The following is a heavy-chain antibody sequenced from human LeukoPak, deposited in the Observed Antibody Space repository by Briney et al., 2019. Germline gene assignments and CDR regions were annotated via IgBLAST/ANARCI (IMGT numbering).Heavy chain of an antibody. J-gene: IGHJ4*02. D-gene: IGHD5-18*01. CDR1: GDSISSNSAA. CDR2: IYYRSKWYN. CDR3: ARGNGYTYGSYYFDY. V-gene: IGHV6-1*01. Sequence: SQTLSLTFAISGDSISSNSAAWNWIRQSPSRGLEWLGRIYYRSKWYNDYAESVKSRITVNPDTSKNQFSPQLNSVTPEDTAVYFCARGNGYTYGSYYFDYWGQGTLVTVSS.